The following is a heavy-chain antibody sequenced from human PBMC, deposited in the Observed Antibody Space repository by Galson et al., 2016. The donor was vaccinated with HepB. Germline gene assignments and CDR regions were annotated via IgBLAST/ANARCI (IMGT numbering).Heavy chain of an antibody. J-gene: IGHJ6*02. CDR2: ISYDGNKE. D-gene: IGHD1-26*01. V-gene: IGHV3-30*18. CDR1: GFRFTYYG. Sequence: SLRLSCAASGFRFTYYGLHWVRQAPGKGLEWVAVISYDGNKEYYADSVKGRFTIFRDNPKTTVYLEMNSLRVEDTAVYYCAKDSILGATAGFYGIDVWGRGTTVTVSS. CDR3: AKDSILGATAGFYGIDV.